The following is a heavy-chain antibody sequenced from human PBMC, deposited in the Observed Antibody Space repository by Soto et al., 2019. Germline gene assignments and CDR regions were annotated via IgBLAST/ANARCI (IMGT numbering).Heavy chain of an antibody. D-gene: IGHD3-10*01. CDR1: GYTFSNYG. V-gene: IGHV1-18*04. CDR2: ISAYDGHT. CDR3: ARVRGESYRASIYWYLDL. Sequence: QVQLVQSGAEVKKPGASVKVSCKASGYTFSNYGISWVRQAPGQGLEWMGWISAYDGHTDFAQKLQGRVTMTTDTSTRTAYMEPRSMGSDDTAVEYCARVRGESYRASIYWYLDLWGRGTLLTVSS. J-gene: IGHJ2*01.